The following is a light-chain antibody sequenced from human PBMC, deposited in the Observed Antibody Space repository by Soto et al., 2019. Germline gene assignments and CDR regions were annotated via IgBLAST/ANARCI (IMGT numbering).Light chain of an antibody. CDR3: TSFTSSSTPWV. Sequence: QSALTQPASVSGSPGQSITISCTGTSSDVGSYNYVSWYQQHAGKAPKLMIYDVTNRPSGVSNRFSGSKSGNTASLTISGLQAEDEAEYYCTSFTSSSTPWVFGGGTKLTVL. CDR1: SSDVGSYNY. J-gene: IGLJ3*02. CDR2: DVT. V-gene: IGLV2-14*01.